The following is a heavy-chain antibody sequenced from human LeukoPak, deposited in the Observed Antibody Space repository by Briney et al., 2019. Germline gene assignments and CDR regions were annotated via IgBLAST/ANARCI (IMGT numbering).Heavy chain of an antibody. J-gene: IGHJ4*02. CDR2: IYYSGST. Sequence: SETLSLTCPVTGGSISSYYWSWIRQPPGKGLEWIGYIYYSGSTNYNPSLKSRVTISVDTSKNQFSLKLSSVTAADTAVYYCARGMYRDWAPFDYWGQGTLVTVSS. CDR3: ARGMYRDWAPFDY. CDR1: GGSISSYY. D-gene: IGHD3/OR15-3a*01. V-gene: IGHV4-59*01.